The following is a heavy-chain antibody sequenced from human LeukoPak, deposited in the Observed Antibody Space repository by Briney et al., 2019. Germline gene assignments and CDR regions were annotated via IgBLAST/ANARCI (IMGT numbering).Heavy chain of an antibody. CDR2: INPSGGST. Sequence: ASVKVSCKASGYTFTICYMHWVRQAPGQGLEWMGIINPSGGSTSYAQKFQGRVTMTRDTSTSTVYMELSSLRSEDTAVYYCARNVLPNYFDYWGQGTLVTVSS. V-gene: IGHV1-46*01. J-gene: IGHJ4*02. D-gene: IGHD3-10*01. CDR3: ARNVLPNYFDY. CDR1: GYTFTICY.